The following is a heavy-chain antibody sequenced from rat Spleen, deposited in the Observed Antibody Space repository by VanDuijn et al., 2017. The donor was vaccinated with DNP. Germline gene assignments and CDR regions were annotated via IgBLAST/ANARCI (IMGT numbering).Heavy chain of an antibody. J-gene: IGHJ3*01. D-gene: IGHD1-2*01. CDR2: IRYDGAYS. CDR3: VRHEDSSSHIYGFAY. Sequence: EVQLVESGGDLVQPGGSLKLFCAASGFTFSDYYMAWFRQAPRKGLEWVAYIRYDGAYSKYGDSVKGRFTISRDNAKNTLYLQMDSLRSEDTATYYCVRHEDSSSHIYGFAYWGQGTLVTVSS. V-gene: IGHV5-7*01. CDR1: GFTFSDYY.